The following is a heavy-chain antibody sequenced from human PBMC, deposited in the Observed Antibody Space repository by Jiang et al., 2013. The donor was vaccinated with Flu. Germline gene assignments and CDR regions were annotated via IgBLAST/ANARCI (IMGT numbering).Heavy chain of an antibody. J-gene: IGHJ4*02. V-gene: IGHV4-28*01. Sequence: TCAVSGYSISSSNWWGWIRQPPGKGLEWIGYIYYSGSTYYNPSLKSRVTMSVDTSKNQFSLKLSSVTAVDTAVYYCATADTAMVKGIDYWGPGNPGHRLL. CDR1: GYSISSSNW. CDR2: IYYSGST. CDR3: ATADTAMVKGIDY. D-gene: IGHD5-18*01.